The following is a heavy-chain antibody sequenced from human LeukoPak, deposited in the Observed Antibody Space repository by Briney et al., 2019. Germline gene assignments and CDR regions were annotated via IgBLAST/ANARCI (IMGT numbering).Heavy chain of an antibody. D-gene: IGHD3-22*01. J-gene: IGHJ5*02. CDR2: MYYSGST. Sequence: PSQTLSLTCTVSGGAISSGDYYWSWIRQPPGKGLEWIAYMYYSGSTYYNPSLKSRVTMSADTSKNQLSLKLSSVTAADTAVYYCARPYYYDSRIDPWGQGILVTVSS. CDR3: ARPYYYDSRIDP. V-gene: IGHV4-30-4*01. CDR1: GGAISSGDYY.